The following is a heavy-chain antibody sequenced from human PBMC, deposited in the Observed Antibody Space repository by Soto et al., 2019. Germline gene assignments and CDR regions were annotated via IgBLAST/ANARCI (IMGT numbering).Heavy chain of an antibody. CDR2: IYHGGTT. CDR3: ARVHVMVVAGSTFDY. CDR1: GYSLSSGSY. J-gene: IGHJ4*01. V-gene: IGHV4-38-2*01. Sequence: TSETLSLTCAVSGYSLSSGSYWGWIRQPPGKGPEWIASIYHGGTTFYNPSLRSRVTISLDTSKNHYSLKLRSVTAADTAVYYCARVHVMVVAGSTFDYWGPGTLVTVSS. D-gene: IGHD6-19*01.